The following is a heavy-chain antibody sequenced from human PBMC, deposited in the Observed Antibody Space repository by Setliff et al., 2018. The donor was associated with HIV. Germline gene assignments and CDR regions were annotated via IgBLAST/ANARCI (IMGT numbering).Heavy chain of an antibody. CDR2: IYYSGSA. J-gene: IGHJ5*02. CDR1: GGSISSSNYC. V-gene: IGHV4-39*07. CDR3: ARLHYNFWSGYFWEEVKIDP. D-gene: IGHD3-3*01. Sequence: SETLSLTCTVSGGSISSSNYCWGWIRQPPGKGLEWIGSIYYSGSAYYNPSLKSRVTISVDTSKNQFSLKLTSVTAADTAVYYCARLHYNFWSGYFWEEVKIDPWGQGTLVTVSS.